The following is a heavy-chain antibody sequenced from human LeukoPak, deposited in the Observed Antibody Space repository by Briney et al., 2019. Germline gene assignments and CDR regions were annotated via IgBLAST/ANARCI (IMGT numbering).Heavy chain of an antibody. J-gene: IGHJ3*02. V-gene: IGHV3-21*04. CDR1: GFTFSSYS. Sequence: GGSLRLSCAASGFTFSSYSMNWVRQAPGKGLEWVSSISSSSSYIYYADSVKGRFTISRDNSKNTLYLQMNSLRAEDTAVYYCAKLYYYDSSGYHMHAFDIWGQGTMVTVSS. CDR2: ISSSSSYI. D-gene: IGHD3-22*01. CDR3: AKLYYYDSSGYHMHAFDI.